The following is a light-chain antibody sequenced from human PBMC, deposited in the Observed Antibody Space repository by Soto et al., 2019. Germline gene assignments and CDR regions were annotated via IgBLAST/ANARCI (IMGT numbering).Light chain of an antibody. CDR2: KAS. CDR1: QSINNY. CDR3: QQYGNLWT. Sequence: DIQLTQSPSTLSASVGDRVTISCRASQSINNYLAWCQQKPGKAPKLLIYKASTLESGVPSTFSGSGSGTEFSLTISSLQPDDFATYYCQQYGNLWTFGQGTKVDIK. V-gene: IGKV1-5*03. J-gene: IGKJ1*01.